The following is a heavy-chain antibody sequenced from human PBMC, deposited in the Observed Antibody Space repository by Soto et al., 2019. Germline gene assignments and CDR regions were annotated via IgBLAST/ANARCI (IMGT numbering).Heavy chain of an antibody. CDR2: INAGNGNT. Sequence: ASVKVSCKASGYTFTSYAMHWVRQAPGQRLEWMGWINAGNGNTKYSQKFQGRVTITRDTSASTAYMELSSLRSEDTAVYYCARAVAGPPRYYYYFDYWGQGTLVTVS. V-gene: IGHV1-3*01. CDR3: ARAVAGPPRYYYYFDY. J-gene: IGHJ4*02. CDR1: GYTFTSYA. D-gene: IGHD6-19*01.